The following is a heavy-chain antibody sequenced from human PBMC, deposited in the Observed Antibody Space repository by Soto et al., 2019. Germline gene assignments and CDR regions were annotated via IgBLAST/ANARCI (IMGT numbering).Heavy chain of an antibody. V-gene: IGHV3-23*01. D-gene: IGHD3-10*01. Sequence: GGSLRLSCAASGFTFGTYATNWVRQAPGKGLEWVSHISGNGDSTYYPDSVKGRFTISRDNSKNTLYLQMNSLRAEDTAVYYCARDAYYGSGSYAYWGQGTLVTVSS. CDR3: ARDAYYGSGSYAY. J-gene: IGHJ4*02. CDR1: GFTFGTYA. CDR2: ISGNGDST.